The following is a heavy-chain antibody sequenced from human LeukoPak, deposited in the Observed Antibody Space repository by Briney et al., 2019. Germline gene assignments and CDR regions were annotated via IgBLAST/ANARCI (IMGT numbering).Heavy chain of an antibody. CDR2: ISYDGSNK. D-gene: IGHD5-12*01. J-gene: IGHJ5*02. Sequence: PGGSLRLSCAASGFTFSSYGMHWVRQAPGKGLEWVAVISYDGSNKYYADSVRGRFTISRDNSKNTLYLQMNSLRAEDTAVYYCARDRDSGYGFRFDPWGQGTLVTVSS. CDR3: ARDRDSGYGFRFDP. CDR1: GFTFSSYG. V-gene: IGHV3-33*05.